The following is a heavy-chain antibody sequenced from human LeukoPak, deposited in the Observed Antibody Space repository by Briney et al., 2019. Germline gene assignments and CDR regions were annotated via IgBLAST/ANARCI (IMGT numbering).Heavy chain of an antibody. J-gene: IGHJ4*02. Sequence: ASVKVSCKASGYTFTGYYMHWVRQAPGQGLEWMGWINPNSGGTIYAQKFQGRVTMTRDTSISTAYMELSRLRSDDTAVYYCARAGSGSGWYFDYWGQGTLVTVSS. CDR2: INPNSGGT. CDR3: ARAGSGSGWYFDY. CDR1: GYTFTGYY. V-gene: IGHV1-2*02. D-gene: IGHD6-19*01.